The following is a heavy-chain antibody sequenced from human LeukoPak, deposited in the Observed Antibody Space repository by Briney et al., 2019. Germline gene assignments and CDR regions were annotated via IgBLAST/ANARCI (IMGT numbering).Heavy chain of an antibody. Sequence: ASVKVSCKASGGTFSSYAISWVRQAPGQGLEWMGRIIPILGIANYAQKFQGRVTITADKSTSTAYMELSSLRSEDTAVYYCARGYCSGGSCYKLFEYWGQGTLVTVSS. CDR3: ARGYCSGGSCYKLFEY. CDR2: IIPILGIA. D-gene: IGHD2-15*01. J-gene: IGHJ4*02. CDR1: GGTFSSYA. V-gene: IGHV1-69*04.